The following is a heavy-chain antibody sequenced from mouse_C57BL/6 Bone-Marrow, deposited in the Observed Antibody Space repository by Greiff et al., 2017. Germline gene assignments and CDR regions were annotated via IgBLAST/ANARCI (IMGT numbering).Heavy chain of an antibody. J-gene: IGHJ1*03. CDR3: AMGFYDGGGYYGRYFDV. CDR1: GYTFTSYW. CDR2: IHPSDSDT. D-gene: IGHD2-3*01. Sequence: VKLQQPGAELVKPGASVKVSCKASGYTFTSYWMHWVKQRPGQGLEWIGRIHPSDSDTNYNQKFKGKATLTVDKSSSTAYMQLSSLTSEDSAVYYCAMGFYDGGGYYGRYFDVWGTGTTVTVSS. V-gene: IGHV1-74*01.